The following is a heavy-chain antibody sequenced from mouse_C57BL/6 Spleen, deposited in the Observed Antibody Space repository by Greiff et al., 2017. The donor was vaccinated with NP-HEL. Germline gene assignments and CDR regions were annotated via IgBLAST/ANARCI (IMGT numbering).Heavy chain of an antibody. CDR2: INPGSGGT. CDR1: GYAFTNYL. Sequence: QVQLQQSGAELVRPGTSVKVSCKASGYAFTNYLIEWVKQRPGQGLEWIGVINPGSGGTNYNEKFKGKATLTADKSSSTAYMQLRSLTSEDSAVYFCARETAQVPFDYWGQGTTLTVAS. D-gene: IGHD3-2*02. CDR3: ARETAQVPFDY. V-gene: IGHV1-54*01. J-gene: IGHJ2*01.